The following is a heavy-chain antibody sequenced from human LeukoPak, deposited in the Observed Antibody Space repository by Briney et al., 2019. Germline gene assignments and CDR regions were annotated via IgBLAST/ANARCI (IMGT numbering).Heavy chain of an antibody. D-gene: IGHD3-10*01. Sequence: SETLSLTCAVYGGSFSGYYWSWIRQPPGKGLEWIGEINHSGSTNYNPSLKSRVTISVDTSKNQFSLKLSSVTAADTAVYYCARGRYGWFGELLAKSYYYHYGMDVWGQGTTVTVSS. CDR1: GGSFSGYY. J-gene: IGHJ6*02. CDR3: ARGRYGWFGELLAKSYYYHYGMDV. V-gene: IGHV4-34*01. CDR2: INHSGST.